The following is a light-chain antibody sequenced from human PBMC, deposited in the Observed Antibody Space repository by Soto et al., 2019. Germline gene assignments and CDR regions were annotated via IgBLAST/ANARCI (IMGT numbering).Light chain of an antibody. CDR3: QQRHMWPIT. J-gene: IGKJ5*01. CDR1: QSVSSN. CDR2: DAY. V-gene: IGKV3-11*01. Sequence: EIVMTQSPATLSVSPGERATLSCRASQSVSSNLAWYQQKPGQAPRLLIYDAYNRATGIPPRFSGSGSGTDLTITISSLEPEDSEVYYCQQRHMWPITFGQGTRLEIK.